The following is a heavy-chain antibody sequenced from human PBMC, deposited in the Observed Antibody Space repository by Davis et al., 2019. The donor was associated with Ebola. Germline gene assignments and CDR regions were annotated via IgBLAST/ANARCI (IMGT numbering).Heavy chain of an antibody. CDR3: ARSWSRHFDY. CDR2: ISAYNGDT. CDR1: GFPLISYA. Sequence: ASVKVSCKTSGFPLISYAISWVRQAPGQGLEWMGWISAYNGDTNYGQQFQGRVTMTTDTSTNTAYMDLRSLTSDDTAMYYCARSWSRHFDYWGQGTLVTVSS. J-gene: IGHJ4*02. V-gene: IGHV1-18*01.